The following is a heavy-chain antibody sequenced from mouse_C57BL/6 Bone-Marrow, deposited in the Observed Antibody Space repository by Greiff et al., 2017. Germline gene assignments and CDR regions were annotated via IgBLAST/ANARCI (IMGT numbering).Heavy chain of an antibody. Sequence: QVQLKESGPELVKPGASVKISCKASGYAFSSSWMNWVKQRPGKGLEWIGRIYPGDGDTNYNGKFKAKATLTADKSSSTAYMQLSSLTSEYSAVYFCARCYGSSKYYYAMDYWGQGTSVTVSS. CDR2: IYPGDGDT. V-gene: IGHV1-82*01. CDR3: ARCYGSSKYYYAMDY. CDR1: GYAFSSSW. J-gene: IGHJ4*01. D-gene: IGHD1-1*01.